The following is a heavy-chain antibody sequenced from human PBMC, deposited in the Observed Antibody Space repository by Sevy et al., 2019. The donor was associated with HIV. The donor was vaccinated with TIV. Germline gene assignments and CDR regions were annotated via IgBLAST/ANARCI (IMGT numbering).Heavy chain of an antibody. J-gene: IGHJ3*02. CDR1: GFTFSSYS. V-gene: IGHV3-21*01. CDR3: ARDLGGRVVVGATPPQSAFDI. CDR2: ISSSSSYI. D-gene: IGHD2-15*01. Sequence: GGSLRLSCAASGFTFSSYSMNWVRQAPGKGLEWVSSISSSSSYIYYADSVKGRFTISRDNAKNSLYLQMNSLRAEDTAVYYCARDLGGRVVVGATPPQSAFDIWGQGTMVTVSS.